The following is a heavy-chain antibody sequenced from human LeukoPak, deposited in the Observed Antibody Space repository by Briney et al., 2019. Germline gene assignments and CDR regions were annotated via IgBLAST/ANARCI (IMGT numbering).Heavy chain of an antibody. Sequence: GGSLRLSCAAPGFTFSSYGMHWVRQAPGKGLEWVAVISYDGSNKYYADSVKGRFTISRDNSKNTLYLQMNSLRAEDTAVYYCAKIVVPAAMYYFDYWGQGTLVTVSS. CDR1: GFTFSSYG. J-gene: IGHJ4*02. V-gene: IGHV3-30*18. CDR2: ISYDGSNK. D-gene: IGHD2-2*01. CDR3: AKIVVPAAMYYFDY.